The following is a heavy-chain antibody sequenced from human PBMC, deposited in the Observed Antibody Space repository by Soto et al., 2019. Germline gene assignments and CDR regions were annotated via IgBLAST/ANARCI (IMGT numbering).Heavy chain of an antibody. CDR3: AREYCSSTSCYNNWFDP. Sequence: QLQPQESGSGLVKPSQTLSLTCAVSGGSISSGGYSWSWIRQPPGKGLEWIGYIYHSGSTYYNPSLKSRVTISVDRSKNQFSLKLSSVTAADTAVYYCAREYCSSTSCYNNWFDPWGQGTLVTVSS. CDR2: IYHSGST. CDR1: GGSISSGGYS. V-gene: IGHV4-30-2*01. J-gene: IGHJ5*02. D-gene: IGHD2-2*02.